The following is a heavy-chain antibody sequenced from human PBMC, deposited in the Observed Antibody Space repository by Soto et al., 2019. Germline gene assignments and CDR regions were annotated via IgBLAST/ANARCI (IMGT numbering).Heavy chain of an antibody. CDR3: AKDAFGGASDY. J-gene: IGHJ4*02. Sequence: EVQLLESGGCLAQPWGSLTLSCAASGFTFSSYAMHWFRQAPGRGLEWVSTISGSGINIYYTDSVQGRFIISRDNSQNTRFLQMSSLRVEDAAKYYCAKDAFGGASDYWGQGTQVTVSS. V-gene: IGHV3-23*01. D-gene: IGHD3-3*01. CDR2: ISGSGINI. CDR1: GFTFSSYA.